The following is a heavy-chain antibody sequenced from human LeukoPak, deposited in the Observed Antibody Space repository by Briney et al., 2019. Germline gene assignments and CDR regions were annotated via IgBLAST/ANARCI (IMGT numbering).Heavy chain of an antibody. V-gene: IGHV3-30*18. D-gene: IGHD2-8*01. CDR3: AKESCTMTNCLGD. CDR1: GFTFSSFV. Sequence: PRRSLRLSCAASGFTFSSFVMHWVRQAPGKGLEWVAVISKDGSDKYYVDSVKGRFAISRDNSRNTLYLQMNSLRAEDTAVYFCAKESCTMTNCLGDWGQGTLVTVSS. J-gene: IGHJ4*02. CDR2: ISKDGSDK.